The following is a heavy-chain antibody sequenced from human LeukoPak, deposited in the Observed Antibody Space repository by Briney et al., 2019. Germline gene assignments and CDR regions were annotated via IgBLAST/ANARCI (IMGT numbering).Heavy chain of an antibody. CDR1: GFTFSSYS. Sequence: GSLRLSCAASGFTFSSYSMNWVRQAPGKGLEWLSYISSTSSAIYYADSLKGRFTISRDNAKNSLYLQMDSLRAEDTAVYYCARVIGSYGDSAYWGQGTLVTVSS. CDR3: ARVIGSYGDSAY. V-gene: IGHV3-48*04. D-gene: IGHD3-16*01. CDR2: ISSTSSAI. J-gene: IGHJ4*02.